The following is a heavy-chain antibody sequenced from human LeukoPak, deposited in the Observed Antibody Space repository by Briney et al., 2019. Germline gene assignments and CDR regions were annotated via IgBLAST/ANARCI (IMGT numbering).Heavy chain of an antibody. CDR1: GYSISSGYY. V-gene: IGHV4-38-2*02. Sequence: PSETLSLTCTVSGYSISSGYYWGWIRQPPGKGLEWIGSIYHSGSTYYNPSLKSRVTISVDTSKNQFSLKLSSVTAADTAVYYCARQDFDWSFLGQYNWFDPWGQGTLVTVSS. CDR3: ARQDFDWSFLGQYNWFDP. D-gene: IGHD3-9*01. J-gene: IGHJ5*02. CDR2: IYHSGST.